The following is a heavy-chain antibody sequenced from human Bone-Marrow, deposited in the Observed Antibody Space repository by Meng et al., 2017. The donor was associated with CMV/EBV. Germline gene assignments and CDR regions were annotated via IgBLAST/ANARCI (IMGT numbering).Heavy chain of an antibody. Sequence: SQTLSLTCAVYGGSFSGYYWSWIRQPPGKGLEWIGEINHSGITNYNPSLKSRVIISVDTSKNQFSLKLSSVTAADTAVYYCASEVFYKGAFDIWGQGTMVTVSS. D-gene: IGHD2/OR15-2a*01. V-gene: IGHV4-34*01. CDR1: GGSFSGYY. J-gene: IGHJ3*02. CDR2: INHSGIT. CDR3: ASEVFYKGAFDI.